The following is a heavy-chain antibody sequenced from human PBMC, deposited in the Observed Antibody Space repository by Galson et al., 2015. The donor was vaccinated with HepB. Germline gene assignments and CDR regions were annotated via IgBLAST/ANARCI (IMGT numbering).Heavy chain of an antibody. J-gene: IGHJ4*02. CDR1: GYTFTSYG. Sequence: QSGAEVKKPGASVKVSCKASGYTFTSYGISWVRQAPGQGLEWMGWISAYNGNTNYAQKLQGRVTMTTDTSTSTAYMELRSLRSDDTAVYYCARDLKNYGDPPPHFDYWGQGTLVTVSS. V-gene: IGHV1-18*01. D-gene: IGHD4-17*01. CDR2: ISAYNGNT. CDR3: ARDLKNYGDPPPHFDY.